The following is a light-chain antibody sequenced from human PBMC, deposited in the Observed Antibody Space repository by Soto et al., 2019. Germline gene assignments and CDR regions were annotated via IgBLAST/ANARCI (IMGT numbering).Light chain of an antibody. CDR2: DAS. Sequence: EILITQWPAALSVSPGERATLWCRASQSLSNNYLAWYQQKPGQAPRLLISDASTRATGIPARFSGSGSGTEFTLTISSLQSEDFALYYCHQYNSWPPGTFGQGTKVDIK. CDR3: HQYNSWPPGT. CDR1: QSLSNN. J-gene: IGKJ2*01. V-gene: IGKV3-15*01.